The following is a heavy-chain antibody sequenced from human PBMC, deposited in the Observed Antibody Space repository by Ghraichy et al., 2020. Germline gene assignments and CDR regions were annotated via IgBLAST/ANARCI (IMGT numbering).Heavy chain of an antibody. CDR1: GFTFSRYS. J-gene: IGHJ6*02. V-gene: IGHV3-30*03. Sequence: GGSLRLSCAASGFTFSRYSMHWVRQAPGKGLEWVADISYDGNSKYSPDYRFTISRDNSKNTLYLQMSSLRAEDTAVYSCSDRWDTSGYYSFRGDYYGMDVWGQGTTVTVSS. D-gene: IGHD3-22*01. CDR3: SDRWDTSGYYSFRGDYYGMDV. CDR2: ISYDGNSK.